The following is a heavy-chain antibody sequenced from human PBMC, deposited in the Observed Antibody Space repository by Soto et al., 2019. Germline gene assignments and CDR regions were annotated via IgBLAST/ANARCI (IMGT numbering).Heavy chain of an antibody. D-gene: IGHD3-16*02. CDR1: GYPFTSYG. J-gene: IGHJ4*02. CDR3: ARQTYYDYVWGSYRYTPFDY. V-gene: IGHV1-18*04. Sequence: ASVKLSCRASGYPFTSYGISWVRHAPEQGLEWMGWLSAYNGNTNYAQQLQGRVTMTTDTSTSTAYMELRSLRSDDTAVYYCARQTYYDYVWGSYRYTPFDYWGQGTLVTVSS. CDR2: LSAYNGNT.